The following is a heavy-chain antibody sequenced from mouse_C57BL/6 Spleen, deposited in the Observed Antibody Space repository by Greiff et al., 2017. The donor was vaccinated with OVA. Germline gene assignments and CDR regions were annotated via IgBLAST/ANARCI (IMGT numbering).Heavy chain of an antibody. Sequence: EVNLVESGGGLVKPGGSLKLSCAASGFTFSSYTMSWVRQTPEKRLEWVATISGGGGNTYYPDSVKGRFTISRDNAKNTLYLQMSSLRSEDTALYYCARLYYGSSYDYFDYWGQGTTLTVSS. CDR1: GFTFSSYT. D-gene: IGHD1-1*01. V-gene: IGHV5-9*01. CDR3: ARLYYGSSYDYFDY. CDR2: ISGGGGNT. J-gene: IGHJ2*01.